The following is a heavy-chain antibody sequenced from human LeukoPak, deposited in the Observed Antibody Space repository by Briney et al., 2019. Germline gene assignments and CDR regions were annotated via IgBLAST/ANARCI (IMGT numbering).Heavy chain of an antibody. D-gene: IGHD3-22*01. CDR2: ISGTGSST. CDR3: AIWPGYYDSSGTTLDY. V-gene: IGHV3-23*01. J-gene: IGHJ4*02. Sequence: PGGSLRLSCAASGFTFNNYAMNWVRQGPGEGLEWVSAISGTGSSTYYADSVKGRFTISRDNSKNTLYLQMNSLRAEDTAVYYCAIWPGYYDSSGTTLDYWGQGTLVTVSS. CDR1: GFTFNNYA.